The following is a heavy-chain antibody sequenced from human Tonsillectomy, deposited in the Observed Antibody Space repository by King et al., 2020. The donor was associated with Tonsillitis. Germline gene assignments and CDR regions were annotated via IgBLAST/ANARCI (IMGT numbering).Heavy chain of an antibody. CDR1: GGSISRSSYY. J-gene: IGHJ6*02. V-gene: IGHV4-39*07. D-gene: IGHD5-18*01. CDR3: AGYSYGLTIGMDV. Sequence: LQLQESGPGLVKPSETLSLTCTVSGGSISRSSYYWGWIRQPPGQGLDWIGSIYNSGSTYYNPSLKSRVTISLDTSKNQFSLKLSSVTAADTAIYYCAGYSYGLTIGMDVWGQGTTVTVSS. CDR2: IYNSGST.